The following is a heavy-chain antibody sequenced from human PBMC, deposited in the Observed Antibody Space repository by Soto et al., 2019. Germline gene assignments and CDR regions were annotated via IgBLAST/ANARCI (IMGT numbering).Heavy chain of an antibody. CDR1: GFTFSSYG. D-gene: IGHD6-19*01. CDR2: ISYDGSNK. V-gene: IGHV3-30*18. J-gene: IGHJ3*02. CDR3: AKDPVLTGKEDI. Sequence: QVQLVESGGGVVQPGRSLRLSCAASGFTFSSYGMHWVRQAPGKGLEWVAVISYDGSNKYYADSVKGRFTISRDNSKNTLYLQMNSLRAEDTAVYYCAKDPVLTGKEDIWGQGTMVTVSS.